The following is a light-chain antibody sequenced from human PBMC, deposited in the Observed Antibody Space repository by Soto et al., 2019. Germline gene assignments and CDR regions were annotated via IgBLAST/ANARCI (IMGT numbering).Light chain of an antibody. V-gene: IGLV2-23*01. CDR2: EGS. CDR3: CSYAGSRTYV. J-gene: IGLJ1*01. Sequence: QSALTQPASVSGSPGQSITISCTGTRSDVGSYNLVSWYQHDPGKAPKLLIYEGSKRPSGVSDRFSGSKSGNTASLTISGLQAEDEADYYCCSYAGSRTYVFGTGTKLTVL. CDR1: RSDVGSYNL.